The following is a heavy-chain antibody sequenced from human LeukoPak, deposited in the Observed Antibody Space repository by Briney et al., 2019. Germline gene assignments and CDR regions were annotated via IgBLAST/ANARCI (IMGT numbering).Heavy chain of an antibody. CDR1: GFTFSSYG. J-gene: IGHJ4*02. CDR2: IRYDGSNK. Sequence: GGSLRLSCAASGFTFSSYGMHWVRQAPGKGLEWVAFIRYDGSNKYYADSVKGRFTISRDNSKNTLYLQMNSLRAEDTAVYYCAKVEVDSSTDFDYWGQGTLVTVSS. D-gene: IGHD6-13*01. V-gene: IGHV3-30*02. CDR3: AKVEVDSSTDFDY.